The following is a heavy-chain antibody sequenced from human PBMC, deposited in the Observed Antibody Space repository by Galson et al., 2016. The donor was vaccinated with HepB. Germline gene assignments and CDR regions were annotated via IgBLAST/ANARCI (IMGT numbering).Heavy chain of an antibody. V-gene: IGHV4-30-4*01. CDR1: GGSISSGDYY. D-gene: IGHD3-22*01. CDR2: IYHTGRT. CDR3: ALYDSIGYTPRDALDI. J-gene: IGHJ3*02. Sequence: TLSLTCTVSGGSISSGDYYWRWVRQPPGKGLEWIGYIYHTGRTNYNPSLKSRVSMSADTSNNQISLKLSSRAAADTAVYYCALYDSIGYTPRDALDIWGQGTMVTVSS.